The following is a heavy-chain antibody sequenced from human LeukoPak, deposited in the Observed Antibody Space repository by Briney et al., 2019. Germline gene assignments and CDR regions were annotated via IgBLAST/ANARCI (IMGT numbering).Heavy chain of an antibody. CDR3: ARETSGKGSGYYLRLGSYYGMDV. D-gene: IGHD3-22*01. J-gene: IGHJ6*02. CDR1: GYTFTNYY. Sequence: ASVKVSCKASGYTFTNYYIHWVRQAPGQGLEWMGIINPSGGSTSYAQKFQGRVTMTRDTSTSTVYMELSSLRSEDTAVYYCARETSGKGSGYYLRLGSYYGMDVWGQGTTVTVSS. V-gene: IGHV1-46*01. CDR2: INPSGGST.